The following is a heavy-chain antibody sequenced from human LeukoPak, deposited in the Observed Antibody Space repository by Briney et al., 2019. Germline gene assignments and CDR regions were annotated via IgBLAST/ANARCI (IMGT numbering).Heavy chain of an antibody. CDR2: LRSNGDTA. J-gene: IGHJ4*02. D-gene: IGHD1-1*01. V-gene: IGHV3-23*01. CDR3: ARGQELDDGVFDS. Sequence: GGSLRLSCAASGFTFSSFAMTWVRQAPGTGLEWVSTLRSNGDTAYNADSVKGRFTISRDNSKSTVYLQMNILRVEDTAIYYCARGQELDDGVFDSWGQGTLVTVSA. CDR1: GFTFSSFA.